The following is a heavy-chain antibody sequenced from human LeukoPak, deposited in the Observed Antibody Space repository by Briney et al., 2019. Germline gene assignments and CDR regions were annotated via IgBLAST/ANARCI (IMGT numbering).Heavy chain of an antibody. CDR2: ISGSGGST. CDR3: AKDSWGSSWSSLDY. D-gene: IGHD1-26*01. CDR1: GFTFSSYA. J-gene: IGHJ4*02. V-gene: IGHV3-23*01. Sequence: RGSLRLSCAASGFTFSSYAMSWVRQAPGKGLEWVSDISGSGGSTYYADSVKGRFTISRDNSKNTLYLQMNSLRAADTAVYYCAKDSWGSSWSSLDYWGQGTLVTVSS.